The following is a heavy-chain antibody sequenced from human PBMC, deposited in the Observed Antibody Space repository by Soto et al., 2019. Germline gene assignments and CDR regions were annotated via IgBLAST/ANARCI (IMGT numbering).Heavy chain of an antibody. CDR3: ARAGGSYNWFDP. CDR1: GFTFSRYS. V-gene: IGHV3-48*02. D-gene: IGHD3-10*01. Sequence: EVQLVESGGGLVQPGGSLRLSCAASGFTFSRYSMNWVRQAPGKGLEWVSYISSSTIYYADSVQGRFTISRDNAKNSLYLQMNRLRDEDTAVYYCARAGGSYNWFDPWGQGTLVTVSS. J-gene: IGHJ5*02. CDR2: ISSSTI.